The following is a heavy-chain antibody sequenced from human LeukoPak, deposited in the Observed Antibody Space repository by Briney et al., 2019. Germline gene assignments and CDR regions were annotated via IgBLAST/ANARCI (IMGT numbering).Heavy chain of an antibody. D-gene: IGHD6-13*01. V-gene: IGHV6-1*01. J-gene: IGHJ5*02. Sequence: PSQTLSLTCAISGDSVSRNRAAWNWIRQSPSRGLEWLGRTYYRSKWYNDYAVSVKSRITINPDTSKNQFSLQLNSVTPEDTAVYYCARSHSSSWDPTTSSRFDPWGQGTLVTVSS. CDR1: GDSVSRNRAA. CDR3: ARSHSSSWDPTTSSRFDP. CDR2: TYYRSKWYN.